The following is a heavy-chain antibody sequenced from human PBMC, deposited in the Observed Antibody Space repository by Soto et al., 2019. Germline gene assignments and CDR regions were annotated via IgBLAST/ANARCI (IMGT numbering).Heavy chain of an antibody. D-gene: IGHD6-13*01. CDR1: GYSFTSYW. J-gene: IGHJ6*02. CDR3: ASSIAAAGIRGNYYYGMDV. V-gene: IGHV5-51*01. CDR2: IYPGDSDT. Sequence: GESLKISCKGSGYSFTSYWIGWVRQMPGKGLEWMGIIYPGDSDTRYSPSFQGQVTISADKSISTAYLQWSSLKASDTAMYYCASSIAAAGIRGNYYYGMDVWGQGTTVTVS.